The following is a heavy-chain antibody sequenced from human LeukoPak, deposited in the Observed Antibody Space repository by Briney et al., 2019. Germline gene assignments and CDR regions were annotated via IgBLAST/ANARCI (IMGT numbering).Heavy chain of an antibody. CDR1: GFTFSSYS. CDR3: ARDYPYYYDSSGRLPYYYGMDV. V-gene: IGHV3-21*01. D-gene: IGHD3-22*01. Sequence: GGSLRLSCAASGFTFSSYSMNWVRQAPGKGLEWVSSISSSSSYIYYADSVKGRFTISRDNAKNSLYLQMNSLRAEDTAVYYCARDYPYYYDSSGRLPYYYGMDVWGQGTTVTVSS. CDR2: ISSSSSYI. J-gene: IGHJ6*02.